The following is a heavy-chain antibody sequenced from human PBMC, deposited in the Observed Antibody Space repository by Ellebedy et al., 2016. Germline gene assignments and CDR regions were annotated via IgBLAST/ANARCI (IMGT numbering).Heavy chain of an antibody. J-gene: IGHJ4*02. Sequence: ASVKVSXXTSGYNFIGFFIHWVRQAPGQGLEWMGWINPNSGVTKSAQKFQGRVTMTRDTSISTVYMELTRLTSDDTALYYCVRLATGLTSYYYYDYWGQGTQVTVSS. CDR1: GYNFIGFF. V-gene: IGHV1-2*02. CDR2: INPNSGVT. CDR3: VRLATGLTSYYYYDY. D-gene: IGHD5-12*01.